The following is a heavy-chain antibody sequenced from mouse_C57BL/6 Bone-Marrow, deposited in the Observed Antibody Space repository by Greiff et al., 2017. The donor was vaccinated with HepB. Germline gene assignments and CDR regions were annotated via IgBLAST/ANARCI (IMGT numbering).Heavy chain of an antibody. CDR2: GQGREGIG. CDR3: SEDSAVYYCAYYGNYLAWFAY. V-gene: IGHV1-87*01. CDR1: YTFSRRVH. D-gene: IGHD2-1*01. J-gene: IGHJ3*01. Sequence: SGPELARPWASVKISCRAFYTFSRRVHFALGATNYGMQWVKQRPGQGREGIGAIYPGHGNTSYNQKFKGKATLTADKSTSTAYMQLSSLTSEDSAVYYCAYYGNYLAWFAYWGQGTLVTVSA.